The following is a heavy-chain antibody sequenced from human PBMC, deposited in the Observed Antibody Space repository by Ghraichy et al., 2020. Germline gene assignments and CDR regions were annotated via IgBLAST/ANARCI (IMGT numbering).Heavy chain of an antibody. J-gene: IGHJ6*02. CDR1: GYTFTSYG. Sequence: ASVKVSCKASGYTFTSYGISWVRQAPGQGLEWMGWISAYNGNTNYAQKLQGRVTMTTDTSTSTAYMELRSLRSDDTAVYYCARGPFRANTVTTFRYGMDVWGQGTTVTVSS. CDR3: ARGPFRANTVTTFRYGMDV. CDR2: ISAYNGNT. D-gene: IGHD4-17*01. V-gene: IGHV1-18*01.